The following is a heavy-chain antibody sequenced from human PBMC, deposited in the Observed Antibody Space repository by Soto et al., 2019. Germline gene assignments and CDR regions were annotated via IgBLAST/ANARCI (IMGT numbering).Heavy chain of an antibody. CDR1: GGSISSSSYY. Sequence: QLQLQESGPGLVKPSETLSLTCTFSGGSISSSSYYWGWIRQPPGKGLEWIGSIYYSGNTYYNPSLTGRVTISVDTSKNQFSLKLSSVTAADTAVYYCARWVKSGSNARNFDYWGQGTLVTVSS. CDR3: ARWVKSGSNARNFDY. V-gene: IGHV4-39*01. J-gene: IGHJ4*02. D-gene: IGHD1-26*01. CDR2: IYYSGNT.